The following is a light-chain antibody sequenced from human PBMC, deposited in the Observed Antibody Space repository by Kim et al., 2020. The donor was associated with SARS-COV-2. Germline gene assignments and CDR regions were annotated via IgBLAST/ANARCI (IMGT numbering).Light chain of an antibody. Sequence: APGKTAMITCGGNNIGSKSVHWYQQKPGQAPVVVMFSDSDRPSGIPERFSGSNSGNTATLTISRVEAGDEADYYCQVWDRSSDHVLFGGGTQLTVL. J-gene: IGLJ2*01. CDR1: NIGSKS. CDR2: SDS. V-gene: IGLV3-21*04. CDR3: QVWDRSSDHVL.